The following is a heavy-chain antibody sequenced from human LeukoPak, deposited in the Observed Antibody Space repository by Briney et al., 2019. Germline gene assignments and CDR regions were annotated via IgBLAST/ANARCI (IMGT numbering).Heavy chain of an antibody. J-gene: IGHJ4*02. V-gene: IGHV3-21*01. CDR1: GFTFSSYS. CDR2: ISSSSSYI. D-gene: IGHD6-19*01. CDR3: ARSAGWATFDY. Sequence: GGSLRLSCAASGFTFSSYSMNWVRQAPGKGLEWVSSISSSSSYIYYADSVKGRFTISRDNAENSLYLQMNSLRADDTAVHFCARSAGWATFDYWGQGTLVTVSS.